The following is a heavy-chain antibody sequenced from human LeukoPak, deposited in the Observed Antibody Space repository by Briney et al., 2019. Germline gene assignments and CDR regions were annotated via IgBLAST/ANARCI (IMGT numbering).Heavy chain of an antibody. D-gene: IGHD6-19*01. CDR3: ARTGYSSGWYGGFDI. V-gene: IGHV5-51*01. Sequence: PGESLKISCKGPGYSFTNYWIGWVRQMPGKGLEWIGIIYPVDFDTRYSPSFQGQVTISADKSISTAYLQWSTLKASDTAMYYCARTGYSSGWYGGFDIWGQGTLVTVSS. CDR1: GYSFTNYW. J-gene: IGHJ3*02. CDR2: IYPVDFDT.